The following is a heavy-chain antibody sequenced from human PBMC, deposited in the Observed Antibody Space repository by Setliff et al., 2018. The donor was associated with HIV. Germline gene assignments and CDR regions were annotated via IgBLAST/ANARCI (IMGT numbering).Heavy chain of an antibody. D-gene: IGHD5-12*01. CDR1: GFTFSNYA. V-gene: IGHV3-23*01. CDR2: ILSTGERT. J-gene: IGHJ4*02. CDR3: AKELAASGYDLNFDY. Sequence: GGSLRLSCAASGFTFSNYAMSWVRQAPGEGLEWVSAILSTGERTFYADSVKGRFTISRDNSKNTVYLQMNSLRAEDTAEYYCAKELAASGYDLNFDYWGQGTLVTVSS.